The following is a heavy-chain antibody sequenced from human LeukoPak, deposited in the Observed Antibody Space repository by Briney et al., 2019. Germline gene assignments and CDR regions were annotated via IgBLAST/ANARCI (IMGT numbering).Heavy chain of an antibody. D-gene: IGHD6-19*01. CDR2: INPSGGST. Sequence: ASVKVSCKASGYTFTSYYMHWVRQAPGQGLEWMGIINPSGGSTSYAQKFQGRVTMTTDTSTRTAYMELRSLRSDDTAVYYCARGLQENLAWLTAFSAFDIWGQGTMVTVSS. CDR1: GYTFTSYY. V-gene: IGHV1-46*01. J-gene: IGHJ3*02. CDR3: ARGLQENLAWLTAFSAFDI.